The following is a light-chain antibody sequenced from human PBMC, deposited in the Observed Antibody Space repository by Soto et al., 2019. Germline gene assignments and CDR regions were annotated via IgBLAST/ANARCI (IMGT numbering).Light chain of an antibody. Sequence: QSALTQPASVSGSPGQSISISCTGTSSDVGIYDYVSWYQHHPGKAPKLMVYEVTNRPSGVPDRFSGSKSGASASLAITGLQAEDEADYYCQSYDSRLSGSVFGTGTQLTVL. CDR2: EVT. J-gene: IGLJ7*01. CDR1: SSDVGIYDY. CDR3: QSYDSRLSGSV. V-gene: IGLV2-14*01.